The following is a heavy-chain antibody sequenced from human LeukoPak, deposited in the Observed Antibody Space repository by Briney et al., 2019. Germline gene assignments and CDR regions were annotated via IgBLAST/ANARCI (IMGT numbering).Heavy chain of an antibody. CDR2: ISGSGSST. V-gene: IGHV3-23*01. CDR3: AKDSNGWYQRGSNYFDY. D-gene: IGHD6-19*01. CDR1: GFTFTSYA. Sequence: GGSLRLSCAASGFTFTSYAMNWVRQAPGKGLEWVSTISGSGSSTYYVDSVKGRVTISRDNSKNTLYLKINSLRAEDTAEYYCAKDSNGWYQRGSNYFDYWGQGTVVSVS. J-gene: IGHJ4*02.